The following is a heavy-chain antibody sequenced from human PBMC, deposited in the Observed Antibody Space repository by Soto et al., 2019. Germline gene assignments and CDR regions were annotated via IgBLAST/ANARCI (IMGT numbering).Heavy chain of an antibody. Sequence: QVQLQESGPGLVKPSETLSLTCTVSGGSISSYYWSWIRQPPGKGLEWIGYIYYSGSTNYNPSLKSRVTISVDTSKNQFSLKLSSVTAADTAVYYCARGPGTLYYYYYGMDVWGQGTTVTVSS. J-gene: IGHJ6*02. CDR1: GGSISSYY. D-gene: IGHD3-10*01. V-gene: IGHV4-59*01. CDR2: IYYSGST. CDR3: ARGPGTLYYYYYGMDV.